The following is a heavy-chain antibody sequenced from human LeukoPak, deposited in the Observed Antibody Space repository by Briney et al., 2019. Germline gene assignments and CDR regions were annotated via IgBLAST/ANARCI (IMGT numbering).Heavy chain of an antibody. D-gene: IGHD6-19*01. V-gene: IGHV4-59*01. CDR1: GGSINTYY. CDR2: IYYSGST. J-gene: IGHJ3*02. Sequence: PSETLSLTCTVSGGSINTYYWTWIRQPPGKGLEWIGYIYYSGSTNYNPSLKSRVTISVDMSKNQFSLKLTSVTAADTAVYFCARVKLLSSGYAFDIWGQGTMVTVSS. CDR3: ARVKLLSSGYAFDI.